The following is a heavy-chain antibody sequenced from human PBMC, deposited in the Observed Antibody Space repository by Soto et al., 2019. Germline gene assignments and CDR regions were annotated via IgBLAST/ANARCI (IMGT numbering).Heavy chain of an antibody. J-gene: IGHJ4*02. Sequence: GGSLRLCCAASGFTFSDHYMDGVRQAPGKGLEWVGRIRNKANSYTTEYAASVKGRFTISRDESENSLYLQMNSLKTEDTAVYYCARGRSGSHIAFDYWGQGALVTVSS. CDR3: ARGRSGSHIAFDY. CDR2: IRNKANSYTT. D-gene: IGHD3-10*01. V-gene: IGHV3-72*01. CDR1: GFTFSDHY.